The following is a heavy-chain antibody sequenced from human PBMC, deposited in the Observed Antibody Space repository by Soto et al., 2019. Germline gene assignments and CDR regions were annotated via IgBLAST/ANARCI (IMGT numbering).Heavy chain of an antibody. V-gene: IGHV3-23*01. Sequence: VGSLRLSCAASGFTFSSYAMSWVRQAPGKGLEWVSAISGSGGSTYYADSVKGRFTISRDNSKNTLYLQMNSLRAEDTAVYYCAKAGRFDWSPFVDYWGQGTLVTVSS. J-gene: IGHJ4*02. CDR1: GFTFSSYA. CDR2: ISGSGGST. D-gene: IGHD3-9*01. CDR3: AKAGRFDWSPFVDY.